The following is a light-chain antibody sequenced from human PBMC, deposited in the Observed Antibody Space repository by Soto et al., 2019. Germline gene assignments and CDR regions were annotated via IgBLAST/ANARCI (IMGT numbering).Light chain of an antibody. CDR2: DST. Sequence: VLTQSPATLSLSPGERATLSCRASQSIHTSLAWYQQKPGQPPRLVVYDSTLRANGVPDRFGGSRSGTEFTLTISSLEPEDFAVYYCQQRNIWPPVTFGQGTRLEIK. J-gene: IGKJ5*01. CDR1: QSIHTS. V-gene: IGKV3-11*01. CDR3: QQRNIWPPVT.